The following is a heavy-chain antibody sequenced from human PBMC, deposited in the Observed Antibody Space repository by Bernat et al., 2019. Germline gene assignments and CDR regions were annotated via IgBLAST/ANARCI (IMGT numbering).Heavy chain of an antibody. CDR2: IKQDGSEK. J-gene: IGHJ2*01. CDR3: ARDISSHDFDWYFDL. Sequence: EVQLVESGGGLVQPGGSLRLSCAASGFTFSSYWMSWVRQAPGKGLEWVANIKQDGSEKYYVDSVKGRFTISRDNAKNSLYLQMNSLRAEDTAVYYCARDISSHDFDWYFDLWGRGTLVTVSS. D-gene: IGHD1-1*01. V-gene: IGHV3-7*03. CDR1: GFTFSSYW.